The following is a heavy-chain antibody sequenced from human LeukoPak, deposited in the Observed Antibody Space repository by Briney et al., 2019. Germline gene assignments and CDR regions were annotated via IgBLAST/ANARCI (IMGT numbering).Heavy chain of an antibody. J-gene: IGHJ5*02. D-gene: IGHD6-19*01. Sequence: PSETLSLTCSVSAGSISTYYWRWIRQSPGKGLEWIADISASGGTNYTPSLESRVTVSIDSSKNQFSLKLSSVTAADTAVFYCARSPHNSAWYEKLFDPWGQGTLVTVSS. CDR2: ISASGGT. CDR1: AGSISTYY. CDR3: ARSPHNSAWYEKLFDP. V-gene: IGHV4-4*08.